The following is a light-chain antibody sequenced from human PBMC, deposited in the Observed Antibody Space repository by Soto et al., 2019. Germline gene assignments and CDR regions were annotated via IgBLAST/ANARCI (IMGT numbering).Light chain of an antibody. CDR2: DAS. V-gene: IGKV3-15*01. Sequence: NVRTLNPATLSVYPGERATLSCRASRGISSNLAWYQQKPGQAPRLLIYDASTRATGIPARFSGSGSGTEFTLTISSLQSEDFAVYYCHQYNNWPPWTFGQGTKVDIK. CDR3: HQYNNWPPWT. J-gene: IGKJ1*01. CDR1: RGISSN.